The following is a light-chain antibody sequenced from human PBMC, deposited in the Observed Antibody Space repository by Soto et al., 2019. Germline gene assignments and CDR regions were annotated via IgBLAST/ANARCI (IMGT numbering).Light chain of an antibody. Sequence: EIVLTQSPGTLSLSPGARANLSCRASQCVRSSYLAWYQQKHGQAPKLLVNVASNRATSIAYRWRSRGSSADSAVTNSGREPGYVAGYYYQQYGSAPLGTVGPVTKVDIK. CDR3: QQYGSAPLGT. V-gene: IGKV3-20*01. J-gene: IGKJ3*01. CDR1: QCVRSSY. CDR2: VAS.